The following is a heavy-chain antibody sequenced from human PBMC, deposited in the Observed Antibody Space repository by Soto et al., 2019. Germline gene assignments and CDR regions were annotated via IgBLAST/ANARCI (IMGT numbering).Heavy chain of an antibody. CDR2: ISSSSSYT. D-gene: IGHD5-12*01. CDR3: ARSRRGYSCYDPLEY. J-gene: IGHJ4*02. Sequence: QVQLVESGGGLVKPGGSLRLSCAASGFTFSDYYMSWIRQAPGKGLEWVSYISSSSSYTNYADSVKGRFTISRDNAKNSLYLQMNSLRAEDTAVYYCARSRRGYSCYDPLEYWGQGTLVTVSS. V-gene: IGHV3-11*05. CDR1: GFTFSDYY.